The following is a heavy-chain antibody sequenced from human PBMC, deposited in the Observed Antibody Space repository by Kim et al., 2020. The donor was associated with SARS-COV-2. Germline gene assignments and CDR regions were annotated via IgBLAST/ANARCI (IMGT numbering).Heavy chain of an antibody. Sequence: SGPTLVKPTETLTLTCTVSGFSLSNARMGVSWIRQPPGKALEWLAHIFSNDEKSYSTSLKSRLTISKDTSKSQVVLTMTNMDPVDTATYYCARIRAARPEQDGMDVWGQGTTVTVSS. V-gene: IGHV2-26*01. J-gene: IGHJ6*02. D-gene: IGHD6-6*01. CDR2: IFSNDEK. CDR3: ARIRAARPEQDGMDV. CDR1: GFSLSNARMG.